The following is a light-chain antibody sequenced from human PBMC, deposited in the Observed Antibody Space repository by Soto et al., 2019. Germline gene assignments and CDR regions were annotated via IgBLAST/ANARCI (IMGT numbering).Light chain of an antibody. Sequence: QSVLTQPPSASGTPGQRVTISCSGGSYNIGKNLVYWYQQRPGTAPKLLIFKNNQRPSGVSDRFSGSNSGSSASLAISGLRSEDDGDYFRAAWDDSLSAWVFGGGTKVTVL. CDR3: AAWDDSLSAWV. V-gene: IGLV1-47*01. J-gene: IGLJ3*02. CDR1: SYNIGKNL. CDR2: KNN.